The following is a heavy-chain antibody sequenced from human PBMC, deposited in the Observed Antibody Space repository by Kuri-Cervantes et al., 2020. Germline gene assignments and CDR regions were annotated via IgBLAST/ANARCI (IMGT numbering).Heavy chain of an antibody. Sequence: GASLKISCAGSGFTFSDYYMSWIRQAPGKGLEWVSYISSSGSTIYYADSVKGRFTISRDNAKNSLYLQMNSLRDEDTAVYYCARGGSEDYYDSSEYYYYGMDVWGQGTTVTVSS. CDR3: ARGGSEDYYDSSEYYYYGMDV. D-gene: IGHD3-22*01. CDR1: GFTFSDYY. CDR2: ISSSGSTI. V-gene: IGHV3-11*04. J-gene: IGHJ6*02.